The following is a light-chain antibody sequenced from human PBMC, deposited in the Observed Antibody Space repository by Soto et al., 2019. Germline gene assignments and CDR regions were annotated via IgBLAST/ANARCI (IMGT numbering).Light chain of an antibody. CDR1: LNDVGGQHS. Sequence: SVLPKSHSASGSPGLSVTISCTGTLNDVGGQHSVSWYRQDPGKAPPLIVYVVTQRPSGVPDRFSGSRSGSTASLTVSGLQAEDEDNYYCSSYTGTTVIFGGGTQLTVL. J-gene: IGLJ2*01. V-gene: IGLV2-8*01. CDR3: SSYTGTTVI. CDR2: VVT.